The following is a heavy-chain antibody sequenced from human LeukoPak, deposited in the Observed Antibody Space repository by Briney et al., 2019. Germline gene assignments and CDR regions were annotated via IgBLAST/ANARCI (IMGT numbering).Heavy chain of an antibody. D-gene: IGHD2-2*01. CDR3: PKVRSTRSLWGYFDY. CDR2: ISGSGGST. V-gene: IGHV3-23*01. J-gene: IGHJ4*02. Sequence: GGSLRLSCAASGFTFSSYAMSWVRQAPGKGLEWVSAISGSGGSTYYVDSVKGRFTISRDNSKSTLYLQMNSLRAEDTAVYYCPKVRSTRSLWGYFDYWGQGTLVTVSS. CDR1: GFTFSSYA.